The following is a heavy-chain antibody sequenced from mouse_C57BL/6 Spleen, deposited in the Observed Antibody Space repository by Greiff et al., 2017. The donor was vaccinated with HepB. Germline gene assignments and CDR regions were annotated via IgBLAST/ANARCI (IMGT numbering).Heavy chain of an antibody. J-gene: IGHJ3*01. V-gene: IGHV1-64*01. CDR2: IHPNSGST. CDR3: ALVYYDYGGFAY. Sequence: VQLQEPGAELVKPGASVKLSCKASGYTFTSYWMHWVKQRPGQGLEWIGMIHPNSGSTNYNEKFKSKATLTVDKSSSTAYMQLSSLTSEDSAVYYCALVYYDYGGFAYWGQGTLVTVSA. CDR1: GYTFTSYW. D-gene: IGHD2-4*01.